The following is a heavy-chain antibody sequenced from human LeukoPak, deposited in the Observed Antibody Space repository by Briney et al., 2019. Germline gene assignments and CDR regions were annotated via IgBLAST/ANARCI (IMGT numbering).Heavy chain of an antibody. CDR2: FYYSGST. D-gene: IGHD1-26*01. CDR1: GGSFTTYY. J-gene: IGHJ4*02. Sequence: PSETLSLTCTVTGGSFTTYYWSWIRQPPGKGLECIGHFYYSGSTNYNPSLRSRVTISVDTSRNQFSLRLTSVTAADTAVYYCARGQGGNYYLNYFDYWGQGALVTVSS. CDR3: ARGQGGNYYLNYFDY. V-gene: IGHV4-59*12.